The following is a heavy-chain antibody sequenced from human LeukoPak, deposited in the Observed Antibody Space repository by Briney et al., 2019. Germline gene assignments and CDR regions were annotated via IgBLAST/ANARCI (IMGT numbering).Heavy chain of an antibody. CDR3: ASDASYYDSSGYYDAIGI. CDR1: VFTFTKYW. Sequence: GGSLRLSCTASVFTFTKYWMTWVRQAPGKGLEWVAKIKRDGSEKYYVDSVKGRFTISRDNAKNSLYLQMNSLRVEDTAVYFCASDASYYDSSGYYDAIGIWGQGTMVTVSS. V-gene: IGHV3-7*01. CDR2: IKRDGSEK. J-gene: IGHJ3*02. D-gene: IGHD3-22*01.